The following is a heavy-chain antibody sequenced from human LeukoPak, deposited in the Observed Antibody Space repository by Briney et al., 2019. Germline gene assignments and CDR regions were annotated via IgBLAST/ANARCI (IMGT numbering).Heavy chain of an antibody. CDR3: IREVQVRASASLGL. V-gene: IGHV3-74*01. CDR2: MNSAGTTI. Sequence: PGGSLRLSCAASGFTISGFWMHWVRQVPGEGLVWVARMNSAGTTINYADSVKGRFTISRDNVRNTLHLQMNNLSLEDTAVYFCIREVQVRASASLGLWGRGTLVT. CDR1: GFTISGFW. D-gene: IGHD1-1*01. J-gene: IGHJ4*01.